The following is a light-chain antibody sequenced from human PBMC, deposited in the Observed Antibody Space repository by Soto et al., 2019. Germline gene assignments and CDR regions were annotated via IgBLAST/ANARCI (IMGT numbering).Light chain of an antibody. CDR2: RNN. Sequence: QSVLTQPPSASGTPGTRVTISSSGSSSNIGSNYVYWYQQLPGTAPKLLIYRNNQRPSGVPDRFSGSKSGTSASLAISGLRSEDEADYYCAAWDDSLSGVVFGGGTKLTVL. CDR3: AAWDDSLSGVV. CDR1: SSNIGSNY. V-gene: IGLV1-47*01. J-gene: IGLJ2*01.